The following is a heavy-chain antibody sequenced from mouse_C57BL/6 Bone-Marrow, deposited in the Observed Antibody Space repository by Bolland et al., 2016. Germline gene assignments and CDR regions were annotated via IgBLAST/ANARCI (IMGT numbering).Heavy chain of an antibody. J-gene: IGHJ4*01. D-gene: IGHD1-1*01. CDR3: TGTYGSRGGYYAMDY. V-gene: IGHV6-6*01. Sequence: YYAESVKGRFTISRDDSKSSVYLQMNSLRAEDTGIYYCTGTYGSRGGYYAMDYWGQGTS.